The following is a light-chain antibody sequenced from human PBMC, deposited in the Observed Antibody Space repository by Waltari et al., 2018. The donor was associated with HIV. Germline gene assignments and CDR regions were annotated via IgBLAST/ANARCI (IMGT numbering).Light chain of an antibody. J-gene: IGLJ3*02. Sequence: QSVLTQPPSVSAAPGPKVTISCSVSSTFGNAFASWYQHLPGSAPKLLIYDNKKRPSGISDRFSGAKSGTSATLGITGLQTGDEADYYCGTWDASLSVGVFGGGTKLTVL. V-gene: IGLV1-51*01. CDR3: GTWDASLSVGV. CDR1: SSTFGNAF. CDR2: DNK.